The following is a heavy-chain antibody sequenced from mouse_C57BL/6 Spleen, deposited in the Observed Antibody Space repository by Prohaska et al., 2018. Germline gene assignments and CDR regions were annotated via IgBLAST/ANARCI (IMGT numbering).Heavy chain of an antibody. Sequence: QIQLVQSGPELKKPGETVKISCKASGYTFTTYGMSWVKQAPGKGLKWKGWINTYSGVPTYADDFKGRFAFSLETSASTAYLQISNLKNEDTATYFCARNLYYAMDYWGQGTSVTVSS. J-gene: IGHJ4*01. CDR3: ARNLYYAMDY. V-gene: IGHV9-3*01. CDR1: GYTFTTYG. CDR2: INTYSGVP.